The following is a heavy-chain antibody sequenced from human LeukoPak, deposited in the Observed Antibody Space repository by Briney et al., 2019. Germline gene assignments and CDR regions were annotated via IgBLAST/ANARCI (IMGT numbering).Heavy chain of an antibody. V-gene: IGHV3-48*03. D-gene: IGHD3-16*01. CDR3: ARLGGGFDY. CDR2: ISSSGSLI. Sequence: PGGSLRLSCAASGFTFSTYEMKWVRQAPGKGLEWLSYISSSGSLIYYADSVKGRFTISRDNAKNSLYLQMNSLRAEDTAVYYCARLGGGFDYWGQGTLVTVSS. CDR1: GFTFSTYE. J-gene: IGHJ4*02.